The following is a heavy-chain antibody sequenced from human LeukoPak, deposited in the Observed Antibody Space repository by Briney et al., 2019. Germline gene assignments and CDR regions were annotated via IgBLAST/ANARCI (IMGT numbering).Heavy chain of an antibody. D-gene: IGHD3-10*01. CDR2: ISYDGSIK. V-gene: IGHV3-30*18. Sequence: PGGSLRLSCAASGFTFSSYGMHWVRQAPGKGLEWVAVISYDGSIKSYADSVSGRFTISRDNAKNSLYLQMNSLRAEDTAVYYCAKDSRSTRQQLLWFGELACYFDYWGQGTLVTVSS. CDR3: AKDSRSTRQQLLWFGELACYFDY. CDR1: GFTFSSYG. J-gene: IGHJ4*02.